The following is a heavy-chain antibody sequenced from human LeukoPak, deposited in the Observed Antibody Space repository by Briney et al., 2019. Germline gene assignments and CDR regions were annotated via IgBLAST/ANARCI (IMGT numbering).Heavy chain of an antibody. CDR1: GGSISSGGYS. CDR3: ARYDYGDYVNAFDI. J-gene: IGHJ3*02. Sequence: SETLSLTCAVSGGSISSGGYSWSWIRRPPGQGLEWIGYIYHSGSTYYNPSLKSRVTISVDRSKNQFSLKLSSVTAADTAVYYCARYDYGDYVNAFDIWGQGTMVTASS. V-gene: IGHV4-30-2*01. CDR2: IYHSGST. D-gene: IGHD4-17*01.